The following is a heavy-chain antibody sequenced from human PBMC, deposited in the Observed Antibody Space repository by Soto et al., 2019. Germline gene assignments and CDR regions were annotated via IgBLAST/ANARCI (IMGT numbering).Heavy chain of an antibody. CDR3: ARDPPEYYDFVYMDV. J-gene: IGHJ6*03. V-gene: IGHV1-3*01. CDR1: GYTFTSYA. D-gene: IGHD3-3*01. Sequence: QVQLVQSGAEVKKPGASVKVSCKASGYTFTSYAMHWVLQAPRQRLEWMGWINAGNGNTKYSQKFQGRVTITRDTSASTAFMELSSLRSEDTAVYYCARDPPEYYDFVYMDVWGKGTTVTVSS. CDR2: INAGNGNT.